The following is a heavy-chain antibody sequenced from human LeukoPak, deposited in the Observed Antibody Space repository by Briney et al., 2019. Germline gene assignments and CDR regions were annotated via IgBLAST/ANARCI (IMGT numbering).Heavy chain of an antibody. CDR1: GFTFSSNG. CDR2: ISYDGSNK. D-gene: IGHD1-26*01. Sequence: GVPLRLSCAASGFTFSSNGIHGPREAPGKALERVAHISYDGSNKYYADSVKGRFAISRDNSKNTLYLQMNSLRAEDTAVYYCAKDLGAESGGSYFDYWGQGTLVTVSS. V-gene: IGHV3-30*18. CDR3: AKDLGAESGGSYFDY. J-gene: IGHJ4*02.